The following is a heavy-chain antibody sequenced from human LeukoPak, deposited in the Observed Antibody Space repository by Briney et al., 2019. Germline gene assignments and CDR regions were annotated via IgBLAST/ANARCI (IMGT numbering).Heavy chain of an antibody. CDR1: GGSINSYY. D-gene: IGHD4-11*01. CDR3: ARETTVTLPSHAFDI. V-gene: IGHV4-59*01. CDR2: IYYSGST. Sequence: SETLSLTCTVSGGSINSYYWSWIRQPPGKGLEWIGYIYYSGSTNYNPSLKSRVTISVDTSKNQFSLKLSSVTATDTAVYYCARETTVTLPSHAFDIWGQGTMVTVSS. J-gene: IGHJ3*02.